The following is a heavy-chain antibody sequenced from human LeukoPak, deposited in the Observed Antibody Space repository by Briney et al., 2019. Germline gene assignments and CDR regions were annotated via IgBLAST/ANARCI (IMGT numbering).Heavy chain of an antibody. CDR3: ATDGFAAHRRDY. V-gene: IGHV1-2*06. CDR2: TNPNNGAT. J-gene: IGHJ4*02. CDR1: GYTFTDYY. D-gene: IGHD6-6*01. Sequence: ASVKVSCKASGYTFTDYYLHWVRQAPGQGLEWVGRTNPNNGATNSPQKFQGRVTMTIDTSINTAYMELTGLQSDDTAVYYCATDGFAAHRRDYWGQGTLVTAST.